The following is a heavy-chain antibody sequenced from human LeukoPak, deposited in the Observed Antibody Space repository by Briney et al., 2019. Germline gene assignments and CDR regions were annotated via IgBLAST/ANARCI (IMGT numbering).Heavy chain of an antibody. CDR1: GGSISSSSYY. J-gene: IGHJ4*02. D-gene: IGHD3-22*01. CDR2: MYYSGST. CDR3: VRLNGGYYEAIFDY. Sequence: KTSETLSLTCTVSGGSISSSSYYRGWLRQPPGKGLECIGSMYYSGSTYYNPPLKSRVTISVDTSKNQFSLNLRSVTAADTAVYYCVRLNGGYYEAIFDYWGQGTLVTVSS. V-gene: IGHV4-39*01.